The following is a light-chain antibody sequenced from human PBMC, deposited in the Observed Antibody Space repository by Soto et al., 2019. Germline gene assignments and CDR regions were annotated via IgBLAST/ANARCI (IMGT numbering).Light chain of an antibody. CDR2: DVT. V-gene: IGLV2-14*03. CDR1: RSDVRDFNY. CDR3: SSYSSSTTHVV. J-gene: IGLJ2*01. Sequence: QSALTQPASVSGSPGRSVTISCTGTRSDVRDFNYVSWYQHLPGRAPKLIIYDVTNRPSGISYRFSASKSGRTASLTISGLQAEDEAYYYCSSYSSSTTHVVFGGGTKLTVL.